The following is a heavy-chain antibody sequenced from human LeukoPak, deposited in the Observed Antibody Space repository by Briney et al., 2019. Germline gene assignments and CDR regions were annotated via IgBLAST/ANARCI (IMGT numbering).Heavy chain of an antibody. J-gene: IGHJ4*02. V-gene: IGHV4-4*07. D-gene: IGHD2-15*01. CDR1: GASVNDNY. CDR3: TIGSSSGSLAY. CDR2: IYTDGST. Sequence: PSGTLSLTCTVSGASVNDNYWSWSRQPAGKTLEWIARIYTDGSTNYNPSLKSRVAISVDTSTNQFSLFLRSVTAADTAIYYCTIGSSSGSLAYWGQGTLVTVSS.